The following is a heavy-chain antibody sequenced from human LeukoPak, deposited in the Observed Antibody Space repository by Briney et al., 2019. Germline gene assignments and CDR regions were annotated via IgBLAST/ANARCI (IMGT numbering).Heavy chain of an antibody. J-gene: IGHJ4*02. D-gene: IGHD5-24*01. V-gene: IGHV4-31*03. CDR3: AREDGYNIDY. CDR1: GGSISSGGYY. CDR2: IYYSGST. Sequence: SETLSLTCTVSGGSISSGGYYWSWIRQHPGKGQEWIGYIYYSGSTYYNPSLKSRVTISVDTSKNQFSLKLSSVTAADTAVYYCAREDGYNIDYWGQGTLVTVSS.